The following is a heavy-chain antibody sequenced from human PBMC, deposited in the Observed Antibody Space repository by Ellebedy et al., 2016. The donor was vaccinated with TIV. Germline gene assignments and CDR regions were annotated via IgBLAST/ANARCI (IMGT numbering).Heavy chain of an antibody. J-gene: IGHJ6*02. CDR1: GFTLSSYN. V-gene: IGHV3-21*04. D-gene: IGHD3-22*01. CDR2: ITDSSRT. Sequence: GESLKISCAASGFTLSSYNMNWVRQAPGKGLEWVSSITDSSRTFYRDSVKGRFTISRDNAKNSVYLRMNTLRVEDTAVYHCVRDGAYGDYSPGYYGMDVWGQGTTVTVSS. CDR3: VRDGAYGDYSPGYYGMDV.